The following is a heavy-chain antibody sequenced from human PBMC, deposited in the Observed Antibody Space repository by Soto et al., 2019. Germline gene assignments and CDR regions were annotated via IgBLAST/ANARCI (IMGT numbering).Heavy chain of an antibody. J-gene: IGHJ5*02. D-gene: IGHD3-9*01. CDR2: IIPIFGTA. CDR3: ARSPGMYYDILTGPRYNWFDP. CDR1: GGTFSSYA. Sequence: SVKVSCKASGGTFSSYAISWVRQAPGQGLEWMGGIIPIFGTANYAQKFQGRVTITADESTSTAYMELSSLRSEDTAVYYCARSPGMYYDILTGPRYNWFDPWGQGTLVTVS. V-gene: IGHV1-69*13.